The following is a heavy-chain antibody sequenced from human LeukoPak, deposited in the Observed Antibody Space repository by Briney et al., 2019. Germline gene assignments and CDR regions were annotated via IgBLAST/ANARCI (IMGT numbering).Heavy chain of an antibody. J-gene: IGHJ4*02. CDR1: GGSISSSSYY. CDR2: IYYSGST. D-gene: IGHD3-9*01. V-gene: IGHV4-39*01. CDR3: ARVVGVLDILTGYYSGGYLDY. Sequence: SETLSLTCTVSGGSISSSSYYWGWIRQPPGKGLEWIGSIYYSGSTYYNPSLKSRVTISVDTSKNQFSLKLSSVTAADTAVYYCARVVGVLDILTGYYSGGYLDYWGQGTLVTVSS.